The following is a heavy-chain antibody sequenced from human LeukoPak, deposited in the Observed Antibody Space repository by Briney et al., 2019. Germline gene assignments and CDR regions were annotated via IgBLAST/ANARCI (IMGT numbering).Heavy chain of an antibody. Sequence: GGSLRLSCAASGFTFSSYTFDWVRQAPGKGLEWVAVQDGNNKYYTDSVKGRFTISRDNSKNTLYLQMNSLRAEDTAVYYCARDGRGYSGYHFDHWGQGTLVTVSS. CDR3: ARDGRGYSGYHFDH. CDR1: GFTFSSYT. V-gene: IGHV3-30-3*01. CDR2: QDGNNK. J-gene: IGHJ4*02. D-gene: IGHD5-12*01.